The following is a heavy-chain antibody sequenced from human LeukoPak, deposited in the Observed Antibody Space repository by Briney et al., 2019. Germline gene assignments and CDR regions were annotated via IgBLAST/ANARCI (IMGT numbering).Heavy chain of an antibody. Sequence: GGSLRLYCAASGFTFSSYAMSWVRQAPGKGLEWVSAISGSGGSTYYADSVKGRFTISRDNSKNTLYLQMNSLRAEDTAVYYCAKGIKWYYYDSSGYYYERYFDYWGQGTLVTVSS. V-gene: IGHV3-23*01. D-gene: IGHD3-22*01. J-gene: IGHJ4*02. CDR1: GFTFSSYA. CDR3: AKGIKWYYYDSSGYYYERYFDY. CDR2: ISGSGGST.